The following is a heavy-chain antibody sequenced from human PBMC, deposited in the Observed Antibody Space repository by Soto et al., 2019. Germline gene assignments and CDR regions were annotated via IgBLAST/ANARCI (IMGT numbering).Heavy chain of an antibody. Sequence: PGGSLRLSCAASGFTFSSYAMSWARQAPGKGLEWVSAISGSGGSTYYADSVKGRFTISRDNSKNTLYLQMNSLRAEDTAVYYCAFPRGVYDFWSGSNKGYYYYMDVWGKGTTVTVSS. J-gene: IGHJ6*03. CDR1: GFTFSSYA. D-gene: IGHD3-3*01. V-gene: IGHV3-23*01. CDR3: AFPRGVYDFWSGSNKGYYYYMDV. CDR2: ISGSGGST.